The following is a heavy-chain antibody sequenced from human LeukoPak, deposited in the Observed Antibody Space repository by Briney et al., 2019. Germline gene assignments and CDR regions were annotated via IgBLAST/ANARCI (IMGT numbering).Heavy chain of an antibody. CDR1: GFTFSSYW. J-gene: IGHJ4*02. Sequence: PGGSLRLSCAASGFTFSSYWMSWVRQAPGKGLEWVANINQTGSEKYFVDSVKGRFTISRDNAKNSLYLQMNSLRAEDTAVYYSARVADDYFDYWGQGTLVTVSS. D-gene: IGHD6-19*01. V-gene: IGHV3-7*01. CDR2: INQTGSEK. CDR3: ARVADDYFDY.